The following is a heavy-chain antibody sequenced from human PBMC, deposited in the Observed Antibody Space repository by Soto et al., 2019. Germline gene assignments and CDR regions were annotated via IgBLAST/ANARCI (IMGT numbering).Heavy chain of an antibody. CDR1: GFTFSNYW. Sequence: VESLTLSCAASGFTFSNYWMHWVRQAPGKGLVWVSRINSDGSSTSYADSVKGRFTISRDNAKNTLYLQMNSLRAEDTAVYYCASSPHDSSGYYDYWGQGTLVTVSS. CDR2: INSDGSST. J-gene: IGHJ4*02. V-gene: IGHV3-74*01. D-gene: IGHD3-22*01. CDR3: ASSPHDSSGYYDY.